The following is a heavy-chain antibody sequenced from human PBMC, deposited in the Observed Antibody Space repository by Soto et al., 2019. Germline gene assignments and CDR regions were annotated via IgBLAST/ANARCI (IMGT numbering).Heavy chain of an antibody. CDR3: ARDTTMIVVVITTEYDY. CDR2: ISYDGSNK. J-gene: IGHJ4*02. CDR1: GFTFSNYA. D-gene: IGHD3-22*01. V-gene: IGHV3-30-3*01. Sequence: SLRLSCAASGFTFSNYAMHWVRQAPGKGLEWVAVISYDGSNKYYADSVKGRFTISRDNSKNTLYLQMNSLRAEDTAVYYCARDTTMIVVVITTEYDYWGQGTLVTVSS.